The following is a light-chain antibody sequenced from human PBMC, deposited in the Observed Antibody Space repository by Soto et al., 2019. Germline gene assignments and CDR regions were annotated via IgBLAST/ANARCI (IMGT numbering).Light chain of an antibody. CDR3: RQEYRYPWT. J-gene: IGKJ1*01. Sequence: AIQMTQSPSSLSASVGARVTITCRARQDIRNDLGCYQQRPGKAPKLLIYAASTLQSGVSSRFSGSGVGTDFTLTISSLQPQDFATYSCRQEYRYPWTFGQGTRV. CDR2: AAS. V-gene: IGKV1-6*01. CDR1: QDIRND.